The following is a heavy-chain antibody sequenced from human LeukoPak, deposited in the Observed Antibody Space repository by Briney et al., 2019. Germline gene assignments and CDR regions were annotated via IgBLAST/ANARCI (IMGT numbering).Heavy chain of an antibody. V-gene: IGHV1-8*01. CDR2: MNPNSGNP. Sequence: ASVKVSCKASGYTFTSYDIDWGREATGEGVEWMGWMNPNSGNPGYAQQFKGRVTMTRNTSIRTAYMELSSLRSEDTAVYYCARALVSSWYWWGYYFDYWGQGTLVTVSS. J-gene: IGHJ4*02. CDR3: ARALVSSWYWWGYYFDY. CDR1: GYTFTSYD. D-gene: IGHD6-13*01.